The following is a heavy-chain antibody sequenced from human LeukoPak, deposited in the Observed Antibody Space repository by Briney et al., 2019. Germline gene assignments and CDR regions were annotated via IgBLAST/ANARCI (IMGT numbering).Heavy chain of an antibody. CDR2: IYPSDSDT. D-gene: IGHD2-8*01. CDR1: GYNFTSYW. CDR3: ARSPNHNWFDP. Sequence: GESLKISCKGSGYNFTSYWIGWVRQMPGKGLEWMGIIYPSDSDTRYSPSFQGQVTISADKSISTAYLQWSSLKASDTAMYYCARSPNHNWFDPWGQGTLVTVSS. J-gene: IGHJ5*02. V-gene: IGHV5-51*01.